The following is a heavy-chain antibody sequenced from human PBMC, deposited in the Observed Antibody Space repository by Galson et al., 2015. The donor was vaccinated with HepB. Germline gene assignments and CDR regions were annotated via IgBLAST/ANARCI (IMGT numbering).Heavy chain of an antibody. J-gene: IGHJ4*02. CDR2: INAGNGNT. CDR1: GYTFTSYA. V-gene: IGHV1-3*01. Sequence: SVKVSCKASGYTFTSYAMHWVRQAPGQRLEWMGWINAGNGNTKYSQKFQGRVTITRDTSASTAYMELSSLRSEDTAVYYCARAADYDILTGYSSHSDYWGQGTLVTVSS. CDR3: ARAADYDILTGYSSHSDY. D-gene: IGHD3-9*01.